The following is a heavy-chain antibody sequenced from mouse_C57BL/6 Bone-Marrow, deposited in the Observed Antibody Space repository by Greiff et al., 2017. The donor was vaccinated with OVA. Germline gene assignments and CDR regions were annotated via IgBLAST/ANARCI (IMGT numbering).Heavy chain of an antibody. D-gene: IGHD2-12*01. V-gene: IGHV1-42*01. CDR3: ARDDGFDY. Sequence: VQLQQSGPELVKPGASVKISCKASGYSFTGYYMNWVKQSPEKSLEWIGEINPSTGGTTYNQKFKAKATLTLDKSSSTAYMQLKSLTSDDPAVYYCARDDGFDYWGQGTTLTVAS. CDR2: INPSTGGT. J-gene: IGHJ2*01. CDR1: GYSFTGYY.